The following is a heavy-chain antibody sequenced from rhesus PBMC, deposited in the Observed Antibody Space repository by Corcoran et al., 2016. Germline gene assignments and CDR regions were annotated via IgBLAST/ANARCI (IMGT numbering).Heavy chain of an antibody. J-gene: IGHJ4*01. CDR3: AREQVYGGSFDY. D-gene: IGHD1-44*01. CDR2: ISGSSGST. CDR1: GGSISSRNW. V-gene: IGHV4-65*01. Sequence: QVQLQESGPGLVKPSETLSLTCAVSGGSISSRNWGSWIRQPPGKGLEWIGYISGSSGSTYYNPFLKGRVTISTDTSKNQFSLKLSSVTAADTAVYSCAREQVYGGSFDYWGQGVLVTVSS.